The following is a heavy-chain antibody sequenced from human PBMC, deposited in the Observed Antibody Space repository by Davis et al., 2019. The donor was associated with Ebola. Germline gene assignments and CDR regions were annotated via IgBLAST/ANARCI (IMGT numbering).Heavy chain of an antibody. V-gene: IGHV3-7*01. CDR1: GFTFSKYW. CDR3: ARGPDYGDRTDFFYN. J-gene: IGHJ1*01. D-gene: IGHD4-17*01. CDR2: IKQGGSEK. Sequence: PGGSLRLSCAASGFTFSKYWMTWVRQAPGKGLEWVANIKQGGSEKYYVDSVRGRFTISRDDAKSSVHLQMNSLRVEDTAVYYCARGPDYGDRTDFFYNWGRGTLVAVSS.